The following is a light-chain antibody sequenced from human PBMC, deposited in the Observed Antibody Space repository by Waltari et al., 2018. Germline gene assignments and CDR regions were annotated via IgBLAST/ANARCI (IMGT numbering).Light chain of an antibody. V-gene: IGKV1-5*03. CDR2: KAS. Sequence: DIQMTQSPSTLSASVGDRVTITCRASQRISSWLAWYQQKPGKAPKLLIYKASSLESGVPSRFSGSGSGTEFTLTISSLQPDDFATYYGLQCNDYPWSFGQGTKVEVK. CDR3: LQCNDYPWS. J-gene: IGKJ1*01. CDR1: QRISSW.